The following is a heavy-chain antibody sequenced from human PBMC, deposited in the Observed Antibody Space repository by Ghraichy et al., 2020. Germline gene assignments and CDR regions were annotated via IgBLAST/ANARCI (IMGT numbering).Heavy chain of an antibody. V-gene: IGHV3-7*01. CDR1: GFTFSSYW. J-gene: IGHJ3*02. Sequence: GGSLRLSCAASGFTFSSYWMSWVRQAPGKGLEWVASITQDGSEKKYVDSVKGRFTISRDNAKNSLYLQMNSLRAEDTAVYYCVREMRDDAFDIWGQGTMVTVSS. CDR3: VREMRDDAFDI. CDR2: ITQDGSEK.